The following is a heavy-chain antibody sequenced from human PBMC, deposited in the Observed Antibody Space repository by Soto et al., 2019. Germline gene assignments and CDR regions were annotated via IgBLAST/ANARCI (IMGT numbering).Heavy chain of an antibody. Sequence: GGSLRLSCAASGFTFSSYAMSWVRQAPGKGLEWVSAISGSGGSTYYADSVKGRFTISRDNSKNTLYLQMNSLRAEDTAVYYCASLVGATNYYYYGMDVWGQGTTVTVSS. J-gene: IGHJ6*02. CDR2: ISGSGGST. CDR1: GFTFSSYA. CDR3: ASLVGATNYYYYGMDV. D-gene: IGHD1-26*01. V-gene: IGHV3-23*01.